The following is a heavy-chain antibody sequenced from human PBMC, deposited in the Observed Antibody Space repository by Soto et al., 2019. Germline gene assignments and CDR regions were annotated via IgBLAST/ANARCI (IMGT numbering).Heavy chain of an antibody. D-gene: IGHD2-15*01. CDR3: ARGENLPIVVVVEYYYYYYGMDV. V-gene: IGHV3-33*01. CDR2: FLYDVINN. J-gene: IGHJ6*02. Sequence: PGGSLRLSCAASGFTFSSYGMHWVRQAPGKGLEWVAVFLYDVINNYYADSVMGLFTISRDNSKNTLYLQIISLRAEDTVVYYCARGENLPIVVVVEYYYYYYGMDVWGQGTTVTVSS. CDR1: GFTFSSYG.